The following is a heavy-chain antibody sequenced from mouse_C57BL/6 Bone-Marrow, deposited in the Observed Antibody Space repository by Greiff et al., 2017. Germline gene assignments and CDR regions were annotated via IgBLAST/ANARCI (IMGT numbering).Heavy chain of an antibody. Sequence: VQLQQSGAELVKPGASVKLSCTASGFNIQDYDMPWVKQRTEQGLEWIGRIDPEDGDTYYAPTFQGKATITADTSSNTAYLQLSSLTSEDTAVEYCARRLVSNCYIDGWGTGTTVTGSS. CDR3: ARRLVSNCYIDG. V-gene: IGHV14-2*01. J-gene: IGHJ1*03. CDR2: IDPEDGDT. CDR1: GFNIQDYD. D-gene: IGHD6-2*01.